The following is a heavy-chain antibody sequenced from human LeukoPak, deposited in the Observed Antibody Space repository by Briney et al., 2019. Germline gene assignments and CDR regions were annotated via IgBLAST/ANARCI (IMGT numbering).Heavy chain of an antibody. CDR3: ARGSRVTTRLDAFDI. CDR1: GFTFSSYG. V-gene: IGHV3-NL1*01. CDR2: IYSGGSI. D-gene: IGHD4-17*01. Sequence: GRSLRLSCAASGFTFSSYGMHWIRQAPGKGLEWVSTIYSGGSIYYADSVKGRFTISRDNSKNTLYLQMNSLRVEDTAVYYCARGSRVTTRLDAFDIWGQGTMVTVSS. J-gene: IGHJ3*02.